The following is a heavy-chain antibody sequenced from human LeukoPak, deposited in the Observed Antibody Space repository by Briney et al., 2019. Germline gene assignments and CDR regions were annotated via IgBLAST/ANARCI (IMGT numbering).Heavy chain of an antibody. CDR3: VRESFYYFNY. J-gene: IGHJ4*02. Sequence: GGSLRLSCAASGFTFSSYAMSWVRQAPGKGLEWVSYISSSGSTIYYADSVKGRFTISRDNGKNSLYLQMNSLRAEDTALYYCVRESFYYFNYWGQGTLVTVSS. V-gene: IGHV3-48*03. CDR1: GFTFSSYA. CDR2: ISSSGSTI.